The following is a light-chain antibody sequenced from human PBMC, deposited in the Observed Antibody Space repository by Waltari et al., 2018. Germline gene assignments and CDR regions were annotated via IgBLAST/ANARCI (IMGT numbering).Light chain of an antibody. CDR2: GAS. V-gene: IGKV3-15*01. Sequence: ELVMTQSPGPLSVSPGEKAPLSCRASQSVSSNLAWYQQKPGQSPRLLIYGASTRATGIPARFSGSGSGTDFTLTISSLQSEDFAVYYCQHSDTFGQGTKLEIK. CDR1: QSVSSN. J-gene: IGKJ2*01. CDR3: QHSDT.